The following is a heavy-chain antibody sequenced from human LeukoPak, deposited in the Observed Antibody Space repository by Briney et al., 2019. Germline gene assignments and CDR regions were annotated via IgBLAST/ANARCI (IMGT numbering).Heavy chain of an antibody. Sequence: GASVKVSCKASGYTFTSYGISWVGQAPGQGVEWMGWISAYNGNTNYAQKLQGRVTMTTDTSTSTAYMELRSLRSDDTAVYYCARDMGQDYYGSGSYYAYADWGQGTLVTVSS. D-gene: IGHD3-10*01. CDR2: ISAYNGNT. CDR1: GYTFTSYG. J-gene: IGHJ4*02. CDR3: ARDMGQDYYGSGSYYAYAD. V-gene: IGHV1-18*04.